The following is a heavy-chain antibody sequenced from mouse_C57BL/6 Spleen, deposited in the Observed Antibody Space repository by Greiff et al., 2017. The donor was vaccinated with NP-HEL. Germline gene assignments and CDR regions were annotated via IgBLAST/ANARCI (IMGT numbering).Heavy chain of an antibody. CDR1: EYEFPSHD. Sequence: EVKLQESGGGLVQPGESLKLSCESNEYEFPSHDMSWVRKTPEKRLELVAAINSDGGSTYYPDTMERRFIISRDNTKETLYLQMSSLRSEDTALYYCARHPTTGGWYFDVWGTGTTVTVSS. CDR3: ARHPTTGGWYFDV. D-gene: IGHD4-1*02. J-gene: IGHJ1*03. CDR2: INSDGGST. V-gene: IGHV5-2*03.